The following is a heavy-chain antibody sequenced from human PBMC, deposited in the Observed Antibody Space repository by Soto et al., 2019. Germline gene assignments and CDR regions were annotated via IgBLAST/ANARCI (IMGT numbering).Heavy chain of an antibody. CDR1: GFTVAESA. D-gene: IGHD3-10*01. CDR2: ISWNSRSI. V-gene: IGHV3-9*01. CDR3: TKGYYGSGSSYFDY. Sequence: EVQWVESGGGLVQPGGSLRLSCAASGFTVAESAMHWVRQAPGKGLEWVSGISWNSRSIDYADSVKGRFTISRDNAKNSLFLQMNSLRPEDTALYYGTKGYYGSGSSYFDYWSRGALVTVSS. J-gene: IGHJ4*02.